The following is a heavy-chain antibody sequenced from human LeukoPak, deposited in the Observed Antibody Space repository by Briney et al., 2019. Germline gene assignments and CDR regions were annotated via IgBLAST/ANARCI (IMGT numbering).Heavy chain of an antibody. CDR1: GGSFSGYY. CDR3: ARGPLTGFDY. Sequence: SETLSLTCAVYGGSFSGYYWSWIRQPPGKGLEWIGEINHSGSTNYNPSLKSRVTISVDTSKKQLSLKLSSVTAADTAVYYCARGPLTGFDYWGQGTLVTVSS. CDR2: INHSGST. J-gene: IGHJ4*02. D-gene: IGHD7-27*01. V-gene: IGHV4-34*01.